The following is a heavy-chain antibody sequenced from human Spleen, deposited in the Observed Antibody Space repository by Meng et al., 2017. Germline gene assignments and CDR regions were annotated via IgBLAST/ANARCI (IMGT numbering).Heavy chain of an antibody. D-gene: IGHD5-18*01. Sequence: GSLRLSCTVSGGSISGYHWSWIRQPPGKGLECIGYMYYSGSPTYNPSLKSRVTFSVDTSKNQFSLKLSFVTAADTAVYYCARAGSGYSFDYWGQGTLVTVSS. CDR2: MYYSGSP. J-gene: IGHJ4*02. CDR1: GGSISGYH. V-gene: IGHV4-59*01. CDR3: ARAGSGYSFDY.